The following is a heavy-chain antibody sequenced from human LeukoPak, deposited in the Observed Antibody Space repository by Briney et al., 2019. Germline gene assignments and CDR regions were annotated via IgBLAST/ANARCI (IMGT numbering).Heavy chain of an antibody. CDR3: ARDWRDYDFDY. J-gene: IGHJ4*02. Sequence: GASVKVSCKASGYTCTGHYIHCVRQSPGQGLEWMGWINPNSGGTNYAQKFQGRVTMTRDTSISTAYMELSRLRSDDTAVYYCARDWRDYDFDYWGQGTLVAVSS. CDR1: GYTCTGHY. CDR2: INPNSGGT. V-gene: IGHV1-2*02. D-gene: IGHD3-16*01.